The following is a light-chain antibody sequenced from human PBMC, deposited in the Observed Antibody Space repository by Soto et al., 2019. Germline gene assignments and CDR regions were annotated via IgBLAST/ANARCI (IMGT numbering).Light chain of an antibody. J-gene: IGKJ1*01. V-gene: IGKV3-15*01. Sequence: VMTQSPATLSVSPGERVTLSCRASQNVNINLAWYQHKAGQAPRLLLYGASNRATDIPVKFSGSVSGKELTLTISSLQSEDVAVYYCQQYNDWPRTFVQGTRVE. CDR2: GAS. CDR3: QQYNDWPRT. CDR1: QNVNIN.